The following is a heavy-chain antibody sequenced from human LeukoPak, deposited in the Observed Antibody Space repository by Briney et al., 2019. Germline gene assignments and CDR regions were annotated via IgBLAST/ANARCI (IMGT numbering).Heavy chain of an antibody. CDR1: GGSISSSSYY. CDR3: ARHYKTGIAAAGFDY. J-gene: IGHJ4*02. D-gene: IGHD6-13*01. Sequence: SETLSLTCTVSGGSISSSSYYWGWIRQPPGKGLEWIGSIYYSGGTYYNPSLKSRVTISVDTSKNQFSLKLSSVTAADTAVYYCARHYKTGIAAAGFDYWGQGTLVTVSS. V-gene: IGHV4-39*01. CDR2: IYYSGGT.